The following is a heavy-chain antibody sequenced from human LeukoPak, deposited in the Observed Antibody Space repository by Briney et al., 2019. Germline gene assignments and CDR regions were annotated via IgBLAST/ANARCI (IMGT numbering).Heavy chain of an antibody. Sequence: SVKVSCKASGFTFTSSAMQWVRQARGQRLEWIGWIVVGSGNTNYAQKFQERVTITRDMSTSTAYMGLSSLRSEDTAVYYCAAAPAYSSSWYYFDYWGQGTLVTVSS. D-gene: IGHD6-13*01. CDR2: IVVGSGNT. J-gene: IGHJ4*02. V-gene: IGHV1-58*02. CDR1: GFTFTSSA. CDR3: AAAPAYSSSWYYFDY.